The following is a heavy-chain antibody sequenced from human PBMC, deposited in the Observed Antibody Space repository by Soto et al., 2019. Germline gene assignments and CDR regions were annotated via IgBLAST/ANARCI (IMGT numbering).Heavy chain of an antibody. D-gene: IGHD3-10*01. V-gene: IGHV1-8*01. CDR1: GYTFSSYD. J-gene: IGHJ4*01. CDR3: ARDLWLGESFRYYFDY. Sequence: ASVKVSCKGSGYTFSSYDINWVRQAPGQGLEWMGWVNPNSGNTDYAQKFQGRVTMTRDTSASTAYMELSSLTSEDTALYYCARDLWLGESFRYYFDYWAQGTLVTVSS. CDR2: VNPNSGNT.